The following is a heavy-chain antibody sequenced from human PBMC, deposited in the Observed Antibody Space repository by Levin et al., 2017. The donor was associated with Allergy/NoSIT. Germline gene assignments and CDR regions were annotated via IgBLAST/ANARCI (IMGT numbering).Heavy chain of an antibody. J-gene: IGHJ4*02. CDR2: IKSKTDGGTT. CDR3: TTDTYYDFWSGYRADY. Sequence: GESLKISCAASGFTFSNAWMSWVRQAPGKGLEWVGRIKSKTDGGTTDYAAPVKGRFTISRDDSKNTLYLQMNSLKTEDTAVYYCTTDTYYDFWSGYRADYWGQGTLVTVSS. CDR1: GFTFSNAW. D-gene: IGHD3-3*01. V-gene: IGHV3-15*01.